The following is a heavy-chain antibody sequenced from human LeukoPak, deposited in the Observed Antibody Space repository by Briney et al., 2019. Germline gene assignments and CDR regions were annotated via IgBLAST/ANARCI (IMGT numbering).Heavy chain of an antibody. V-gene: IGHV1-46*01. CDR1: GYNFTAFY. Sequence: ASVKVSCKASGYNFTAFYIHWVRQAPGQGLEWMGIINPSDGDTIVAQNYQDRVTLTNDTSAATAYLELRSLRSDAMAVYYCARGGGDYNAGSENYYNLDLWGQGTLVTVSS. J-gene: IGHJ4*02. CDR2: INPSDGDT. D-gene: IGHD3-10*01. CDR3: ARGGGDYNAGSENYYNLDL.